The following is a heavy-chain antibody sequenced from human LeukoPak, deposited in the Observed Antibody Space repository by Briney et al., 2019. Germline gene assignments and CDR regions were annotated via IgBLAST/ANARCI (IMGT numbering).Heavy chain of an antibody. CDR3: ARGYSYGYDY. CDR2: ISSSGTIT. J-gene: IGHJ4*02. D-gene: IGHD5-18*01. V-gene: IGHV3-48*03. Sequence: SGGSLRLSCAASGFIFSDYEMNWVRQAPGKGLEWTSYISSSGTITHYADSTKGRVTISRDNTRNTLYLHMSSLRADDTAIYFCARGYSYGYDYWGLGTRVTASS. CDR1: GFIFSDYE.